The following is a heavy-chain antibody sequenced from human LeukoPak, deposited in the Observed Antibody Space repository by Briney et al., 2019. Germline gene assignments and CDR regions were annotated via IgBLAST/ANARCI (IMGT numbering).Heavy chain of an antibody. Sequence: KPSETLSLTCAVYGGSFSGYYWSWIRQPPGKGLEWLGEINHSGSTNYNPSRKSRVTISVDTSKNQFSLKLSSVTAADTAVYYCARGRIAAAGFDYWGQGTLVTVSS. V-gene: IGHV4-34*01. CDR1: GGSFSGYY. D-gene: IGHD6-13*01. J-gene: IGHJ4*02. CDR2: INHSGST. CDR3: ARGRIAAAGFDY.